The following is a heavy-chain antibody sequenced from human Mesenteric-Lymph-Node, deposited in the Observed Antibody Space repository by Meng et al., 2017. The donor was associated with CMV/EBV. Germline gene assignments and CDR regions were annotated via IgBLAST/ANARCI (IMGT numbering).Heavy chain of an antibody. CDR3: ARYGHGAVPFDY. Sequence: CKASGGTFSSYAISWVRQAPGQGLEWMGRIIPILGIANYAQKFQGRVTITADKSTSTAYMELSSLRSEDTAVYYCARYGHGAVPFDYWGQGTLVTVSS. CDR2: IIPILGIA. CDR1: GGTFSSYA. V-gene: IGHV1-69*04. D-gene: IGHD3-16*01. J-gene: IGHJ4*02.